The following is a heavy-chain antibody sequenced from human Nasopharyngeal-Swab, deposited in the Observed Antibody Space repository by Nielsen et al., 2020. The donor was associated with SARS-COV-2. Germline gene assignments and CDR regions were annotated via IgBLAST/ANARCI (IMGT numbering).Heavy chain of an antibody. Sequence: GGSLRLSCAASGFAYNNYAMNWVRQAPGKGLEWVSVISGSGDTTYYADSVKGRFTISRDNSKNTLYLQMNSLTAEDTAVYYCARRQGSSGWFFFDFWGQGTLVTVSS. D-gene: IGHD6-19*01. J-gene: IGHJ4*02. CDR1: GFAYNNYA. CDR3: ARRQGSSGWFFFDF. CDR2: ISGSGDTT. V-gene: IGHV3-23*01.